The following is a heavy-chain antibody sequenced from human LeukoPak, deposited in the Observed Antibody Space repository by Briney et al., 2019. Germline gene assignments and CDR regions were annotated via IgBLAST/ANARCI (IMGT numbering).Heavy chain of an antibody. CDR3: ARDTYYYDSSGYPVGYFDY. Sequence: PGGSLRLSCAASGFTVSSNYMNWVRQAPGKGLEWVSVIYSSGSTYYADSVKGRFTISRDNSKNTLYLQMNSLRAEDTAVYYCARDTYYYDSSGYPVGYFDYWGQGTLVTVSS. J-gene: IGHJ4*02. CDR2: IYSSGST. D-gene: IGHD3-22*01. V-gene: IGHV3-53*01. CDR1: GFTVSSNY.